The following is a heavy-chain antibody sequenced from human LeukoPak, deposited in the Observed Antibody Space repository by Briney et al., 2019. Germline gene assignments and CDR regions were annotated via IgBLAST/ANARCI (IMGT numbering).Heavy chain of an antibody. CDR2: IYSAGGT. CDR3: VRNSGELGA. J-gene: IGHJ5*02. CDR1: GFTVSNNY. V-gene: IGHV3-53*01. D-gene: IGHD2-21*01. Sequence: GGSLRLSCAASGFTVSNNYMSWVRRAAGKGLEWVALIYSAGGTYYADSVKGRFTISRDNSKNTLHLQMNSLRAEDTAVYYWVRNSGELGAWGQGTLVTVSS.